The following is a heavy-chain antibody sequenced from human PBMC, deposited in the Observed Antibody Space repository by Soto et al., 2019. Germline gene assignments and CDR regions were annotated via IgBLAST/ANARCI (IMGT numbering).Heavy chain of an antibody. J-gene: IGHJ6*03. CDR3: AKFPFDVVVPAAIPHYYYMDV. CDR1: GFTFSSYA. V-gene: IGHV3-23*01. D-gene: IGHD2-2*01. CDR2: ISGSGGST. Sequence: GGSLRLSCAASGFTFSSYAMSWVRQAPGKGLEWVSAISGSGGSTYYADSVKGRFTISRDNSKNTLYLQMNSLRAEDTAVYYCAKFPFDVVVPAAIPHYYYMDVWGKGTTVTVSS.